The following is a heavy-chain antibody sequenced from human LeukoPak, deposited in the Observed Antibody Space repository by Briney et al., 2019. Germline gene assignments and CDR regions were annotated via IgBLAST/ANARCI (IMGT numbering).Heavy chain of an antibody. CDR1: GYTFTSYG. CDR2: ISAYNGNT. Sequence: EASVKVSCKASGYTFTSYGISWVRQAPGQGLEWMGWISAYNGNTNYAQQLQGRVTMTTDTSTSTAYMELRSLRSDDTAVYYCARVVVAAVANWFDPWGQGTLVTVSS. V-gene: IGHV1-18*01. D-gene: IGHD2-15*01. CDR3: ARVVVAAVANWFDP. J-gene: IGHJ5*02.